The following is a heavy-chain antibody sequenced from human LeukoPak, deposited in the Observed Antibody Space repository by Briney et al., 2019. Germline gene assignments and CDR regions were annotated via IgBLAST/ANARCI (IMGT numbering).Heavy chain of an antibody. CDR3: ARGRDYYDSSGLSS. CDR2: INHSGST. J-gene: IGHJ5*02. Sequence: ASETLSLTCAVYGGPFSGYYWSWIRQPPGKGLEWIGEINHSGSTNYNPSLKSRVTISADTSKNQFSLKLSSVTAADTAVYYCARGRDYYDSSGLSSWGQGALVTVSS. CDR1: GGPFSGYY. D-gene: IGHD3-22*01. V-gene: IGHV4-34*01.